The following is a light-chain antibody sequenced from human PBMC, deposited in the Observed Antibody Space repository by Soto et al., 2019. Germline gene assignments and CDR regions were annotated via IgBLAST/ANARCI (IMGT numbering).Light chain of an antibody. CDR3: QQYHTYWT. V-gene: IGKV1-5*01. CDR1: QNIRSR. J-gene: IGKJ1*01. CDR2: DAS. Sequence: DFQMTQSPATLSASLGDRVTITCRASQNIRSRFAWFQQTPGKAPKLLIYDASSLESGVPQMLSGSGSGTEFTLTISSLQTDDFSTYYCQQYHTYWTFGQGTKVDIK.